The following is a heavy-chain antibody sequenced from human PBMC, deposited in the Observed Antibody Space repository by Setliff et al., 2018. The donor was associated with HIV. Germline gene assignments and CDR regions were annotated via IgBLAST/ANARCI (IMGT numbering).Heavy chain of an antibody. Sequence: GGSLRLSCVGSRFTISDYNMNWVRQAPGKGLEWVSSISSSSTSIFYIDSVKGRFTISRDNANNSLYLQMNSLRVDDTALYYCARGPPLYNWNDKGHSFDIWGLGTMVTVSS. CDR2: ISSSSTSI. D-gene: IGHD1-1*01. J-gene: IGHJ3*02. V-gene: IGHV3-21*06. CDR3: ARGPPLYNWNDKGHSFDI. CDR1: RFTISDYN.